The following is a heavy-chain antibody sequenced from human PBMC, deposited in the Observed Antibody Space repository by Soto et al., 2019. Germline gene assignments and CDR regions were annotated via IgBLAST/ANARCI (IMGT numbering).Heavy chain of an antibody. J-gene: IGHJ5*01. D-gene: IGHD3-10*01. CDR1: GFTFSKYW. CDR3: ARYGTRGDW. Sequence: GGSLRLSCEASGFTFSKYWMTWVRQAPGKGLEWVANIKEDGGEDYYADSVKGRFTISRDNAKDSLYLHLNSLRVGDTAVYYCARYGTRGDWWGLGTQVTV. V-gene: IGHV3-7*01. CDR2: IKEDGGED.